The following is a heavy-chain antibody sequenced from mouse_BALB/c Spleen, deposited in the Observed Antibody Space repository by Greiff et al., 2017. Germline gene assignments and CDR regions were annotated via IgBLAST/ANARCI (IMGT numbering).Heavy chain of an antibody. J-gene: IGHJ4*01. CDR2: INPSSGYT. V-gene: IGHV1-4*02. D-gene: IGHD1-1*01. CDR3: ARLRIAMDY. Sequence: VQLQESAAELARPGASVKMSCKASGYTFTSYTMHWVKQRPGQGLEWIGYINPSSGYTEYNQKFKDKTTLTADKSSSTAYMQLSSLTSEDSAVYYCARLRIAMDYWGQGTSVTVSS. CDR1: GYTFTSYT.